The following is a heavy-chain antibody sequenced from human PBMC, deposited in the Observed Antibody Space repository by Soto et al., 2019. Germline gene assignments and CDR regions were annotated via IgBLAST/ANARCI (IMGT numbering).Heavy chain of an antibody. D-gene: IGHD3-10*01. V-gene: IGHV1-18*01. CDR2: INTYNGNT. CDR3: ARGVGSGSYYNQYNWFDP. Sequence: ASVKVSCKASGYTFTSYDINWVRQAPGQGLEWMGWINTYNGNTNYAQKHQGRVTMTTDTSTNTAYMELRSLRSDDTALYYCARGVGSGSYYNQYNWFDPWGQGTLVTVSS. J-gene: IGHJ5*02. CDR1: GYTFTSYD.